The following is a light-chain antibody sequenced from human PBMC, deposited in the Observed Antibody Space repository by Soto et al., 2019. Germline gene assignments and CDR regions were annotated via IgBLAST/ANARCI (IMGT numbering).Light chain of an antibody. V-gene: IGKV1-5*01. CDR3: QQYNSYSQT. Sequence: IQTTQTPSTLSASVGDRVTITCRASQSISSWLAWYQQKPGKAPKLLIYDASSLESGVPSRFSGSGSGTEFTLTISSLQPDDFATYYCQQYNSYSQTFGQGTKVDIK. CDR2: DAS. CDR1: QSISSW. J-gene: IGKJ1*01.